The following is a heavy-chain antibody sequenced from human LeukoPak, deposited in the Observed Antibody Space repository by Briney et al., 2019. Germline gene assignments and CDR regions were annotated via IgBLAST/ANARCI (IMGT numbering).Heavy chain of an antibody. D-gene: IGHD2-15*01. Sequence: GGSLRLSCAASGFTWSSSAMIWVRQAPGKGLEWVSTASGTDGRTYYADSVKGRFTISSDNSKNTLFLQMNSLGAEDTAVYYCASRGGQSSFDYWGQGTLVTVSS. CDR3: ASRGGQSSFDY. J-gene: IGHJ4*02. CDR1: GFTWSSSA. V-gene: IGHV3-23*01. CDR2: ASGTDGRT.